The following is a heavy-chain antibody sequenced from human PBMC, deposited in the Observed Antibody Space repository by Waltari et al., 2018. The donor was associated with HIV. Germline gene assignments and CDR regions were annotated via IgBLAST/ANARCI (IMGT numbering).Heavy chain of an antibody. Sequence: QLQLQESGPGLVKPSETLSLTCTVSGGSISSSSYYWGWIRQPPGKGLEWIGSIYYSGSTYYNPSLKSRVTISVDTAKNQFSLKLSSVTAADTAVYYCARTWWDSSSSYYYYGMDVWGQGTTVTVSS. D-gene: IGHD6-6*01. J-gene: IGHJ6*02. V-gene: IGHV4-39*07. CDR2: IYYSGST. CDR1: GGSISSSSYY. CDR3: ARTWWDSSSSYYYYGMDV.